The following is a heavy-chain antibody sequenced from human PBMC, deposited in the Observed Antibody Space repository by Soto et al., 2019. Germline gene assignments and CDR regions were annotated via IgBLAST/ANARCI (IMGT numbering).Heavy chain of an antibody. D-gene: IGHD3-10*01. CDR1: GGSVSSGDYF. J-gene: IGHJ6*02. CDR2: IYYSGIT. V-gene: IGHV4-61*08. Sequence: SETLSLTCTVSGGSVSSGDYFWSGLRQSPGKRLEWIAYIYYSGITNYNPSLKSRATISVGTSKSQVSLTLTSMTAADAALYYCARSPNYYYYGFDVWGQGTAVTVSS. CDR3: ARSPNYYYYGFDV.